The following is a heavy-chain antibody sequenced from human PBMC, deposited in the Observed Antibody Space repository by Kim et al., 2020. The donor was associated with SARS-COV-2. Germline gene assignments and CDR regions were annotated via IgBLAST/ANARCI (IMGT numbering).Heavy chain of an antibody. D-gene: IGHD6-13*01. V-gene: IGHV6-1*01. CDR2: TYYISKWFH. J-gene: IGHJ3*02. CDR3: ARGTNSAVDI. Sequence: SQTLSLTCVISGDTVSNNNVAWNWIRLSPSRGLEWLGRTYYISKWFHDYAVSVRSRTTINADTSKNQFSLQLNSVTPEDTAVHYCARGTNSAVDIWDQGT. CDR1: GDTVSNNNVA.